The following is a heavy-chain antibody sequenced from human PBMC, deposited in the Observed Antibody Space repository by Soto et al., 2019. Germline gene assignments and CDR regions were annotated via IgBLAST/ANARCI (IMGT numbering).Heavy chain of an antibody. D-gene: IGHD2-15*01. CDR1: GFIFSEST. CDR3: VKQAHGLDGVAFDY. Sequence: GGSLRLSCSASGFIFSESTIYWVRQVPGKGLEAISAVSTSGRSTYYADSVKDRFTISRDNSKNTLFLQMGSLRPEDTAIYYCVKQAHGLDGVAFDYWGQGTQVTVSS. CDR2: VSTSGRST. J-gene: IGHJ4*02. V-gene: IGHV3-64D*06.